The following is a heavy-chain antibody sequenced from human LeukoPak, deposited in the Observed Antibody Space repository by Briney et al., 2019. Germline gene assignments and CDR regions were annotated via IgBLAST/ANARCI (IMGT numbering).Heavy chain of an antibody. Sequence: GGSLRLSCAASGFTFSSHWMHWVRQAPGKGLVWVSRINSDGSSTSYADSVKGRFTTSRDNAKNTLYVQMNSLRAEDTAVYYCAREHVTIFGVVKDPLGYWGQGTLVTVSS. CDR1: GFTFSSHW. J-gene: IGHJ4*02. V-gene: IGHV3-74*01. CDR3: AREHVTIFGVVKDPLGY. D-gene: IGHD3-3*01. CDR2: INSDGSST.